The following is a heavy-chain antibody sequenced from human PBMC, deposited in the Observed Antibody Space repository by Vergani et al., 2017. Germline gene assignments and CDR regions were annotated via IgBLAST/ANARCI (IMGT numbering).Heavy chain of an antibody. CDR3: AECESPVVVAAPTDY. V-gene: IGHV3-23*01. CDR2: ISRSGGST. J-gene: IGHJ4*02. CDR1: GFTFSSYA. Sequence: EVQLLESGGGLVQPGGSLRLSCAASGFTFSSYAMSWVRQAPGKGLEWVSVISRSGGSTYHADAVKGRFTISRDNSKNTLYLQMNSLRAEDTAVYYCAECESPVVVAAPTDYWGQGTLVTVSS. D-gene: IGHD2-15*01.